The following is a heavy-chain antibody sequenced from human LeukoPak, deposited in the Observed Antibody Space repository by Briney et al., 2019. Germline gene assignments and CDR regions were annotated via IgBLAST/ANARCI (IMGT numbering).Heavy chain of an antibody. D-gene: IGHD2-15*01. J-gene: IGHJ4*02. Sequence: SETLSLTCTVSGGSVSTTSYFWAWIRQPPGKGLEWIRSIHYGGNTYYSPSLKSRVTISTDTSKNQFSLTLTSVTAADTAVYYCARDLRGSEYWGQGTLVTVSS. CDR3: ARDLRGSEY. V-gene: IGHV4-39*07. CDR1: GGSVSTTSYF. CDR2: IHYGGNT.